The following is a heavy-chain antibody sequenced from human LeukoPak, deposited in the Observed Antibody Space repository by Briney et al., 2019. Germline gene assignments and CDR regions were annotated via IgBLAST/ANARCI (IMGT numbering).Heavy chain of an antibody. CDR1: GVTFSSHW. CDR2: INSDGSRT. J-gene: IGHJ4*02. CDR3: AREVGDYYDSSGSFGY. D-gene: IGHD3-22*01. V-gene: IGHV3-74*01. Sequence: GGSLRLSCAASGVTFSSHWMHWVRQGPGEGLLWVSRINSDGSRTIYADSVKGRFTVSRDSAKNTLYLQMNSLRAEDTAVYYCAREVGDYYDSSGSFGYWGQGTLVTVSS.